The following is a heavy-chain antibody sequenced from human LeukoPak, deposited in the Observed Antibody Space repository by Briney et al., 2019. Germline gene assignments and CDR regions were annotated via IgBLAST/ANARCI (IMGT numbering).Heavy chain of an antibody. CDR2: INFRGGTT. CDR1: GFTFSNFA. Sequence: GGSLRLSCAASGFTFSNFAMSWVRQAPGKGLEWVSSINFRGGTTHYAESVKGRFTISRDNSKSTLYLQMNSLRADDTAVFYCAKGEQGVDYWGRGTLVTVSS. CDR3: AKGEQGVDY. V-gene: IGHV3-23*01. J-gene: IGHJ4*02. D-gene: IGHD1/OR15-1a*01.